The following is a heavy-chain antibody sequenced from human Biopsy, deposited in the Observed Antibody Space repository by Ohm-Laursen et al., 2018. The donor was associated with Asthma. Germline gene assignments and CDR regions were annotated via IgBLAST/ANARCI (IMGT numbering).Heavy chain of an antibody. V-gene: IGHV3-11*01. D-gene: IGHD6-25*01. CDR1: GFSFSDYY. Sequence: GSLRLSCPPSGFSFSDYYMTWMRQAPGKGLEWVSSISSSGSTTYPAESVKGRFTISRDNAQKSLFLQMGSLRAEDTAIYYCARVFESSEWGPFYHFGLDVWGQGTTVAVSS. CDR3: ARVFESSEWGPFYHFGLDV. J-gene: IGHJ6*02. CDR2: ISSSGSTT.